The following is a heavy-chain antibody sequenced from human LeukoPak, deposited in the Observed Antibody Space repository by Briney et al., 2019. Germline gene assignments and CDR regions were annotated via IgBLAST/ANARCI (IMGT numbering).Heavy chain of an antibody. CDR3: ARGGHIFGVVIQSPGYYYMDV. V-gene: IGHV3-20*04. J-gene: IGHJ6*03. D-gene: IGHD3-3*01. CDR2: INWNGGST. Sequence: GGSLRLSCAASGFTFDDYGMSWVRQAPGKGLEWVSGINWNGGSTGYADSVKGRFTISRDNAKNSLYLQMNSLRAEDAALYYCARGGHIFGVVIQSPGYYYMDVWGKGTTVTVSS. CDR1: GFTFDDYG.